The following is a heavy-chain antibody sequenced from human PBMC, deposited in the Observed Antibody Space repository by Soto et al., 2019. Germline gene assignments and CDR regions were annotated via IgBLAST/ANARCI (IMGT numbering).Heavy chain of an antibody. D-gene: IGHD2-2*03. J-gene: IGHJ5*02. V-gene: IGHV1-8*01. CDR1: GYTFTSYD. CDR3: AVLPGYCSSTSCPYNWFDP. CDR2: MNPNSGNT. Sequence: QVQLVQSGAEVKKPGASVEVSCKASGYTFTSYDINWVRQATGQGLEWMGWMNPNSGNTGYAQKFQGRVTMTRNTSISTAYMELSSLRSEDTAVYYCAVLPGYCSSTSCPYNWFDPWGQGTLVTVSS.